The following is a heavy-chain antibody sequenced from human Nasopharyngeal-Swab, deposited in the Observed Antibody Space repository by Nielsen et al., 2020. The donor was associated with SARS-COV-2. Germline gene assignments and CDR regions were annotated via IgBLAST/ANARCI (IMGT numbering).Heavy chain of an antibody. CDR2: IYYSGST. CDR1: GGSISSGGYY. V-gene: IGHV4-31*03. D-gene: IGHD3-10*01. CDR3: ASLSPMNYYGSGSFFPFFYF. Sequence: SETLSLTCTVSGGSISSGGYYWSWIRPHPGKGLKWNGYIYYSGSTYYNPSLKSRVTISVDTSQNQFSLKLSSVTASDAMYYCASLSPMNYYGSGSFFPFFYFWGQGTLVTVSS. J-gene: IGHJ4*02.